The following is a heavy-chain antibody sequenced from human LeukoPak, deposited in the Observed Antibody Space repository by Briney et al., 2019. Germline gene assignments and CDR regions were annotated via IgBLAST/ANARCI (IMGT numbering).Heavy chain of an antibody. CDR3: AKGGSSGFHDY. V-gene: IGHV3-43*02. CDR2: VTEDGGGS. J-gene: IGHJ4*02. D-gene: IGHD3-22*01. CDR1: GFTFDDYA. Sequence: GGSLRLSCAASGFTFDDYAMHWVRQAPGRGLEWISLVTEDGGGSNYADSVKGRFTISRDNSKHFLFLQMNSLRTEDTALYYCAKGGSSGFHDYWGQGTLVTVSS.